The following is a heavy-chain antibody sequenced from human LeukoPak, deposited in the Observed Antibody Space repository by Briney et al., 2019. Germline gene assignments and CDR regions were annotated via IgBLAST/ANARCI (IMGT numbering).Heavy chain of an antibody. CDR1: GGSISSYY. D-gene: IGHD2-2*01. V-gene: IGHV4-59*01. CDR2: IYYSGST. CDR3: ARVQGSTRINYYYMDV. Sequence: SETLSLTXTVSGGSISSYYWSWIRQPPGKGLEWIGYIYYSGSTNYNPSLKSRVTISVDTSKNQFSLKLSSVTAADTAVYYCARVQGSTRINYYYMDVWGKGTTVTVSS. J-gene: IGHJ6*03.